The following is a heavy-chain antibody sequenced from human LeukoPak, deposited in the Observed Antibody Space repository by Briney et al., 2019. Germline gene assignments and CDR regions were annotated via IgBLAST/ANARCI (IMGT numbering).Heavy chain of an antibody. CDR1: GGSISSYY. J-gene: IGHJ4*02. V-gene: IGHV4-59*12. D-gene: IGHD1-26*01. CDR3: ARLTVGALDY. Sequence: PSETLSLTCTVSGGSISSYYWSWIRQPPGKGLEWIGNIYYSGSTNYNPSLKSRVTISVDTSKNQFSLKVTSVTAADTAVYYCARLTVGALDYWGQGTLVTVSS. CDR2: IYYSGST.